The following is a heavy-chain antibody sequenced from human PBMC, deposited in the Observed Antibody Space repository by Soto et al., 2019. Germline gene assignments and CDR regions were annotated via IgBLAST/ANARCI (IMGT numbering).Heavy chain of an antibody. V-gene: IGHV3-49*05. Sequence: EVQLVESGGGLVKPGRSLRLSCTASGFTFGDYAMSWFRQAPGKGLEWVGFIRSKAYGGTTEYAASVKGRFTISRDDSKSIGYLQMNSLKTEDTDVYYCTRGGGLVDFDYWGQGTLVTVSS. D-gene: IGHD3-16*01. CDR2: IRSKAYGGTT. J-gene: IGHJ4*02. CDR3: TRGGGLVDFDY. CDR1: GFTFGDYA.